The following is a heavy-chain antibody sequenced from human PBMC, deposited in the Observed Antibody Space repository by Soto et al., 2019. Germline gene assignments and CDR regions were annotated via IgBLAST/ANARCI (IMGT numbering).Heavy chain of an antibody. J-gene: IGHJ6*02. CDR2: ISYDGSNK. CDR3: AREKQLWAYYDFWSGYSPSNYYYYGMDV. Sequence: ALHRDKKAPGKGLEWVAVISYDGSNKYYADSVKGRFTISRDNSKNTLYLQMNSLRAEDTAVYYCAREKQLWAYYDFWSGYSPSNYYYYGMDVWGQGTPVTVSS. CDR1: A. D-gene: IGHD3-3*01. V-gene: IGHV3-30-3*01.